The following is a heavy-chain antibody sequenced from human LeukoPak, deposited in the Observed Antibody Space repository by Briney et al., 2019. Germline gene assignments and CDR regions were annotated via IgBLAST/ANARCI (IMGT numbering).Heavy chain of an antibody. Sequence: KSSETLSLTCTVSGGSVSSGSYYWGWIRQPPGKGLEWIGYIYYSGSTNYNPSLKSRVTISVDTSKNQFSLKLSSVTAADTAVYYCAREYYYDSSGYYWGGFDYWGQGTLVTVSS. J-gene: IGHJ4*02. CDR3: AREYYYDSSGYYWGGFDY. V-gene: IGHV4-61*01. CDR2: IYYSGST. CDR1: GGSVSSGSYY. D-gene: IGHD3-22*01.